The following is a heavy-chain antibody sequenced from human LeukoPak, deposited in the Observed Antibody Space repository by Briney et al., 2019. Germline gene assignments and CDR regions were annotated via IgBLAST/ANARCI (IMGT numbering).Heavy chain of an antibody. D-gene: IGHD5-12*01. V-gene: IGHV3-74*01. J-gene: IGHJ4*02. CDR3: ARGSGNGPFDY. CDR2: INRVGSST. CDR1: GFTFSSHW. Sequence: GGSLRLSCAASGFTFSSHWIHWVRQAPGKGLVWVSGINRVGSSTSYADSVKGRFTISRDNAKNTLYLQMNSLRAEDTAVYYCARGSGNGPFDYWGQGTLVTVSS.